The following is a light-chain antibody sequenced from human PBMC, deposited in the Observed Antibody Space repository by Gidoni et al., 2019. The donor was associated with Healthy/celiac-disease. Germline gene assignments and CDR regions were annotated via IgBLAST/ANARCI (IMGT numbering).Light chain of an antibody. J-gene: IGLJ2*01. V-gene: IGLV3-1*01. CDR1: KLGDKY. CDR3: QAWDSSTVV. Sequence: VSPGQTASITCSGDKLGDKYACWYQQKPGQSPVLVIYQDSKRPSGIPERFSGSNSGNTATLTISGTQAMDEADYYCQAWDSSTVVFGGGTKLTVL. CDR2: QDS.